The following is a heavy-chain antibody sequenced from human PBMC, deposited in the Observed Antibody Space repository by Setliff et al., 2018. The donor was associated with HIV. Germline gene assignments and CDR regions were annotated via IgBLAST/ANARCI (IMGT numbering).Heavy chain of an antibody. J-gene: IGHJ6*03. CDR3: VRGYCSSTTCYEDYYYMDV. CDR2: IYTSGP. V-gene: IGHV4-61*02. CDR1: FSSLRRCIHY. D-gene: IGHD2-2*01. Sequence: LSLPFPFSFSSLRRCIHYWSWIRQPAGKGLEWIGRIYTSGPRYNPSLDNRLPISVDTSQSQFFLILSSLPAAYPAVYYCVRGYCSSTTCYEDYYYMDVCGKESTVTVSS.